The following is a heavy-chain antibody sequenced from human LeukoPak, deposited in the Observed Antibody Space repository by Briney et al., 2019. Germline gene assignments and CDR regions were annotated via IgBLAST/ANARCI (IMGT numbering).Heavy chain of an antibody. CDR3: AKDLVNSSRWDRYYTMDV. V-gene: IGHV3-30*18. CDR1: GFTFSSYG. D-gene: IGHD6-13*01. J-gene: IGHJ6*02. Sequence: PGRSLRLSCAASGFTFSSYGIHWVRQAPGKGLEWVAVISKDGSNKYYADSVRGRFTISRDNSKNTLYLQMNSLRAEDTAVYYCAKDLVNSSRWDRYYTMDVWGQGTTVTVSS. CDR2: ISKDGSNK.